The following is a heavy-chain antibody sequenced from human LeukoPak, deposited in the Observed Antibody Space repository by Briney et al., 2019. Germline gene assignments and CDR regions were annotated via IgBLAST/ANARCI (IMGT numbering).Heavy chain of an antibody. CDR3: ARDLDEGAPITMVRGVDN. V-gene: IGHV3-30-3*01. Sequence: GGSLRLSCAASGFTFSSYAMHWVRQAPGKGLEWVAVISYDGSNKYYADSVKGRFTISRDNSKNTLYLQMNSLRAEDTAVYYCARDLDEGAPITMVRGVDNWGQGTLVTVSS. CDR1: GFTFSSYA. D-gene: IGHD3-10*01. J-gene: IGHJ4*02. CDR2: ISYDGSNK.